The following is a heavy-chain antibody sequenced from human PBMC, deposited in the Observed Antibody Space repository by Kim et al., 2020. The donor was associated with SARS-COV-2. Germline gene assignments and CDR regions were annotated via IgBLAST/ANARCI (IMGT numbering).Heavy chain of an antibody. J-gene: IGHJ4*02. Sequence: GGSLRLSCAASGFTFRNYWMHWVRQAPGKGLEWVASIKDDGSEKRYVDSVRGRFTISRDNAKNSLYLQMSSLRADDTAIYYCASDTRWHFDNWGQGTLVTVSS. D-gene: IGHD6-13*01. V-gene: IGHV3-7*05. CDR1: GFTFRNYW. CDR2: IKDDGSEK. CDR3: ASDTRWHFDN.